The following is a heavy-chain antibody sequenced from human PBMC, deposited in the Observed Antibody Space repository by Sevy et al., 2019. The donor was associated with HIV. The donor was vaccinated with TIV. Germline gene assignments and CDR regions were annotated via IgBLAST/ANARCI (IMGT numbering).Heavy chain of an antibody. V-gene: IGHV4-31*03. Sequence: SETLSLTCTVSGGSISSGGYYWSWIRQHPGKGLEWIGYIYYSGSNYYNPSLKSRVTISVDTSKNQFSLKLSSVTAADTAVYYCARDRGQTVTTGYYYGMDVWGQGTTVTVSS. J-gene: IGHJ6*02. CDR3: ARDRGQTVTTGYYYGMDV. CDR2: IYYSGSN. D-gene: IGHD4-4*01. CDR1: GGSISSGGYY.